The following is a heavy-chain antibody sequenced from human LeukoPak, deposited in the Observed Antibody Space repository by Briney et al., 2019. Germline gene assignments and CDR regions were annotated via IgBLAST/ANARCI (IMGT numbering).Heavy chain of an antibody. D-gene: IGHD6-13*01. CDR1: GFTFSSYA. V-gene: IGHV3-30*04. Sequence: GGSLRLSCAASGFTFSSYAMHWVRQAPGKGLEWVAVISYDGSNKYYADSVKGRFTISRDNSKNTLYLQMNSLRAEDTAVYYCARVSIQSGYSSSWYDGGDYYYYYYMDVWGKGTTVTVSS. J-gene: IGHJ6*03. CDR2: ISYDGSNK. CDR3: ARVSIQSGYSSSWYDGGDYYYYYYMDV.